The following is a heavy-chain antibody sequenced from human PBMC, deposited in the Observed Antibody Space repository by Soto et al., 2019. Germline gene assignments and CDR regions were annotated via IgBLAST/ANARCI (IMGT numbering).Heavy chain of an antibody. CDR2: IWYDGSNK. J-gene: IGHJ6*03. D-gene: IGHD2-2*01. V-gene: IGHV3-33*01. CDR3: ARDGGYCSSTSCYGLDFYYYMDV. CDR1: GFTFSSYG. Sequence: QVQLVESGGGVVQPGRSLRLSCAASGFTFSSYGMHWVRQAPGKGLEWVAVIWYDGSNKYYADSVKGRFTISRDNSKNTLYLQMNSLRAEDTAVYYCARDGGYCSSTSCYGLDFYYYMDVWGKGTTVTVSS.